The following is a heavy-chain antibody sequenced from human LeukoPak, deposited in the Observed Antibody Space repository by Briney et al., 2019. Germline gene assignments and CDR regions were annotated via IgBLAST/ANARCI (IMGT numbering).Heavy chain of an antibody. D-gene: IGHD4-17*01. CDR3: ATGIDYGGGY. Sequence: GGSLRLSCAASDFIFSNVWMNWVRQAPGKGLEWVGRIKSEDDGGTIDYAPPVQGRFTVSRDDSKNMVYLQMDSLKTEDSAIYYCATGIDYGGGYWGQGTLVTVSS. CDR2: IKSEDDGGTI. V-gene: IGHV3-15*07. CDR1: DFIFSNVW. J-gene: IGHJ4*02.